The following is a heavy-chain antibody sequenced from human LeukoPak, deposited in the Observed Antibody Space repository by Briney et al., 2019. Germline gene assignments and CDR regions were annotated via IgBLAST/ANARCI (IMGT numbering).Heavy chain of an antibody. Sequence: SETLSLTCTVSGGSISSSSYYWGWIRQPPGKGLGWIGSIYYSGSTYYNPSLKSRVTISVDTSKNQFSLKLSSVTAADTAVYYCARVNPVAGVFDYWGQGTLVTVSS. CDR3: ARVNPVAGVFDY. V-gene: IGHV4-39*07. J-gene: IGHJ4*02. CDR2: IYYSGST. D-gene: IGHD6-19*01. CDR1: GGSISSSSYY.